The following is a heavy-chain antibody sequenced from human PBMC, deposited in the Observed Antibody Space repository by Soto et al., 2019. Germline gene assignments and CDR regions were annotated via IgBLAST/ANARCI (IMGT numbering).Heavy chain of an antibody. Sequence: PGGSLRLSCAASGFTFNTYWMGWVRQAPGKGLEWVANIKQDGSDKYYVDSVKGRFTISRDNTKNSLYLQMNSLRADDTAVYYCARDRCSSSSCFFDYWGQGTPVTVS. CDR1: GFTFNTYW. V-gene: IGHV3-7*03. J-gene: IGHJ4*02. CDR2: IKQDGSDK. CDR3: ARDRCSSSSCFFDY. D-gene: IGHD2-2*01.